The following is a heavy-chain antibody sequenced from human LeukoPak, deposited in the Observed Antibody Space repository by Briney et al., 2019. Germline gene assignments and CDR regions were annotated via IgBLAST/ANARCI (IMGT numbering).Heavy chain of an antibody. CDR2: XXTSGST. D-gene: IGHD6-19*01. V-gene: IGHV4-61*02. J-gene: IGHJ6*02. CDR3: AREGTVAGTGNYYYGMDV. Sequence: KGLEXXXXXXTSGSTNYNPSLKSRVTISVDTSKNQFSLKLSSVTAADTAVYYCAREGTVAGTGNYYYGMDVWGQGTTVTVSS.